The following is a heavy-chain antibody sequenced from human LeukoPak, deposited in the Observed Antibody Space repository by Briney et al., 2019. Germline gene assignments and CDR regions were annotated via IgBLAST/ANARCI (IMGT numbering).Heavy chain of an antibody. V-gene: IGHV3-64*01. CDR1: GFSVSHNY. D-gene: IGHD3-3*01. CDR2: ISSNGGST. CDR3: ARDRENDFWSGRRAFDY. Sequence: PGGSLRLSCVVSGFSVSHNYVSWVRQAPGKGLEYVSAISSNGGSTYYANSVKGRFTISRDNSKNTLYLQMGSLRAEDMAVYYCARDRENDFWSGRRAFDYWGQGTLVTVSS. J-gene: IGHJ4*02.